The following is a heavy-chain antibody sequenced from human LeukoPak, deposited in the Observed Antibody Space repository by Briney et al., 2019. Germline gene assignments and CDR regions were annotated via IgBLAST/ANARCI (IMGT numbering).Heavy chain of an antibody. CDR3: ARGVRYSSGWDYYYFDY. CDR1: GGSISSYY. D-gene: IGHD6-19*01. CDR2: IYTSGST. Sequence: SETLSLTRTVSGGSISSYYWSWIRQPAGKGLEWIGRIYTSGSTNYNPSLKSRVTMSVDTSKNQFSLKLSSVTAADTAVYYCARGVRYSSGWDYYYFDYWGQGTLVTVSS. J-gene: IGHJ4*02. V-gene: IGHV4-4*07.